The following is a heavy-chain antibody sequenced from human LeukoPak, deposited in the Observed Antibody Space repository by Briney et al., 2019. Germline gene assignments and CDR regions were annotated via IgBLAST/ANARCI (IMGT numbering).Heavy chain of an antibody. J-gene: IGHJ4*02. V-gene: IGHV3-43*02. D-gene: IGHD3-22*01. Sequence: PGGSLRLSCAASGFTFRNYAMHWVRQAPGKGLEWVSLISGDGGSTYYADSVKGRFTISRDNSKNSLYLQMNSLRTEDTALYYCAKGSPYSGYLYYWGQGTLVTVSS. CDR3: AKGSPYSGYLYY. CDR2: ISGDGGST. CDR1: GFTFRNYA.